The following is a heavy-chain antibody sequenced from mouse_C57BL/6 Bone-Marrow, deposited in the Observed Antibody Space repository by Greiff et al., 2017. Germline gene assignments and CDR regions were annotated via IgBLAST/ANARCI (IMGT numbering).Heavy chain of an antibody. CDR2: IYPRSGNT. J-gene: IGHJ1*03. CDR3: AREGDCHWYVDV. Sequence: VKLQQSGAELARPGASVKLSCKASGYTFTSYGISWVKQRTGQGLEWIGEIYPRSGNTYYNEKFKGKATLTADKSSSTAYMELRSLTSEDSAVYFCAREGDCHWYVDVWGTGTTVTVSS. V-gene: IGHV1-81*01. CDR1: GYTFTSYG.